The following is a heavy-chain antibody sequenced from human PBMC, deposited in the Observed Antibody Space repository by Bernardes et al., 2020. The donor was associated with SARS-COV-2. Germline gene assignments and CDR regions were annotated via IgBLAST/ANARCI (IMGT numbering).Heavy chain of an antibody. D-gene: IGHD3-3*01. CDR1: GFSISSGGYY. J-gene: IGHJ5*02. CDR3: TRETSFGPMAHNWFDP. CDR2: IFYSGST. Sequence: SETLSLTCTVSGFSISSGGYYWSWIRQHPGKGLEWIGYIFYSGSTYYNPSLKSRVAISVDTFKNQFSLKLNSVTAADTAVYYCTRETSFGPMAHNWFDPWGQGILVTVSS. V-gene: IGHV4-31*03.